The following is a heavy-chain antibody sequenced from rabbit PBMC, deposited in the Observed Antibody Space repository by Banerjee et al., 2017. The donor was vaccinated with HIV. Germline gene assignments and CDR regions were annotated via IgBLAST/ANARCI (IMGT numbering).Heavy chain of an antibody. CDR2: IDTGSSGST. CDR3: ARDAGSVYYYTDYLDL. J-gene: IGHJ6*01. CDR1: GFSFSSYYY. D-gene: IGHD8-1*01. Sequence: QSLEESGGDLVKPGASLTLTCTASGFSFSSYYYMCWVRQAPGKGLEWIACIDTGSSGSTYYASWAKGRFTISKTSSTTVTLQMTSLTAADTATYFCARDAGSVYYYTDYLDLWGPGTLVTVS. V-gene: IGHV1S40*01.